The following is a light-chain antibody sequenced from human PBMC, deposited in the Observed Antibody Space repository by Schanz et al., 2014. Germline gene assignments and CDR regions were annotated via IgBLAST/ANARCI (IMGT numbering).Light chain of an antibody. CDR2: GVN. J-gene: IGLJ3*02. CDR1: SSDVGGYSF. Sequence: QSALTQPPSASGSPGQSVTISCTGTSSDVGGYSFVSWYQQHPGKAPKLLIYGVNKRPSGVPDRFSGSKSGNTASLTVSGLQAEDEADYYCMIWPRNALGVFGGGTKLTVL. V-gene: IGLV2-8*01. CDR3: MIWPRNALGV.